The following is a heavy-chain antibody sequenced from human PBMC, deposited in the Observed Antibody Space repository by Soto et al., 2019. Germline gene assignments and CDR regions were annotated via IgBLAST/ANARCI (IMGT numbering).Heavy chain of an antibody. V-gene: IGHV4-30-4*01. CDR1: GGSISSGDYY. D-gene: IGHD3-10*01. CDR2: IYYSGST. J-gene: IGHJ5*01. Sequence: SETLSLTCTVSGGSISSGDYYWSWIRQPPGKGLEWIGYIYYSGSTYYNPSLKSRVTISVDTSKNQFSLKLSSVTAADAALYYCAAGDYSGSGTYYNGWFDSWGQGTLVTVSS. CDR3: AAGDYSGSGTYYNGWFDS.